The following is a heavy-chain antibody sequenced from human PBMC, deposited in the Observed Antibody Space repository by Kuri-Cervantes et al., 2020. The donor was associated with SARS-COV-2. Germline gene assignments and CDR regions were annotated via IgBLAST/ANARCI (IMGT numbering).Heavy chain of an antibody. V-gene: IGHV1-18*01. D-gene: IGHD6-13*01. CDR3: AREYSSSSYYYYGMDV. J-gene: IGHJ6*02. CDR1: GGTFSSYA. Sequence: ASVKVSCKASGGTFSSYAISWVRQAPGQGLEWMGWISAYNGNTNYAQKLQGRVTMTTDTSTSTAYMELSSLRSEDTAVYYCAREYSSSSYYYYGMDVWGQGTTVTVSS. CDR2: ISAYNGNT.